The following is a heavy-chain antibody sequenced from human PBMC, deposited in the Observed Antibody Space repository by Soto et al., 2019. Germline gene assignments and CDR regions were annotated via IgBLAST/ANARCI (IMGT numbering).Heavy chain of an antibody. J-gene: IGHJ5*02. V-gene: IGHV4-31*11. CDR2: IYYSGST. CDR1: GGSFRNYY. CDR3: ARDIQGWFDP. Sequence: SETLSLTCGVYGGSFRNYYWSWIRQHPGKGLEWIGYIYYSGSTYYNPSLKSRVTISVDTSKNQFSLKLSSVTAADTAVYYCARDIQGWFDPWGQGTLVTVSS. D-gene: IGHD5-18*01.